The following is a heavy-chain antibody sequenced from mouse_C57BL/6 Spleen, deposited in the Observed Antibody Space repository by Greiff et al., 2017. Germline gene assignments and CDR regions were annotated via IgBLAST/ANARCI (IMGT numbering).Heavy chain of an antibody. CDR2: ISSGSSTI. V-gene: IGHV5-17*01. CDR1: GFTFSDYG. CDR3: ARPEDEEAWFAY. Sequence: DVKLVESGGGLVKPGGSLKLSCAASGFTFSDYGMHWVRQAPEKGLEWVAYISSGSSTIYYADTVKGRFTISRDNAKNTLFLQMTSLRSEDTAMYYCARPEDEEAWFAYWGQGTLVTVSA. J-gene: IGHJ3*01.